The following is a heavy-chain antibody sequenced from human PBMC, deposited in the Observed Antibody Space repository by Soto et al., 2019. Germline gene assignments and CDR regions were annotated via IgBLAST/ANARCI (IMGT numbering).Heavy chain of an antibody. CDR2: IIPVFGTP. J-gene: IGHJ4*02. D-gene: IGHD3-16*02. CDR1: GYIFKNYA. Sequence: QVQLVQSGAEVKETGSSVKVSCKSSGYIFKNYAVTWLRQAPGQGLEWMGGIIPVFGTPDYSQKFRGRVTITADESTSTVYMELRSLTAEDKAVYYCARHLYDYVWGSYRHWGQGPLVTVSS. CDR3: ARHLYDYVWGSYRH. V-gene: IGHV1-69*01.